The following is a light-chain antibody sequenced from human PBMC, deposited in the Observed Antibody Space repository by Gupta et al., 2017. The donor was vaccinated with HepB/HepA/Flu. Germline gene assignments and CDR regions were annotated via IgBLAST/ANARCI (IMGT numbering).Light chain of an antibody. CDR3: QQYNSYS. CDR1: QSISSW. V-gene: IGKV1-5*03. CDR2: KAS. J-gene: IGKJ4*02. Sequence: DIQMTQSPSTLSASVGDRVTITCRASQSISSWLAWYQQKPGKAPKLLIYKASSLESGVPSRFRGSGAGTEFTLTISSLQTDDFETYDGQQYNSYSFGGGTKVEIK.